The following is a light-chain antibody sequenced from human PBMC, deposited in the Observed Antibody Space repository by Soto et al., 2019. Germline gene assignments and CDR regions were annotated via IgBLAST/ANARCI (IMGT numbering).Light chain of an antibody. CDR3: QQYSASPKWT. J-gene: IGKJ1*01. CDR2: GAS. Sequence: ELVLTQSPGTLSLSPGERATLSCRASQSVSSRYLAWYQQKSGQAPRLLIYGASSRATDIPDRFSGSGSGTDFTLTISGLEPEDFALYYCQQYSASPKWTFGQGTKVDIK. V-gene: IGKV3-20*01. CDR1: QSVSSRY.